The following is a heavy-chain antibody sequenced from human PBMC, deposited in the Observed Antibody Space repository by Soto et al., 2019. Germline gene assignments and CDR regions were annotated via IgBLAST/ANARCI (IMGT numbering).Heavy chain of an antibody. J-gene: IGHJ6*02. CDR3: ARRRYCGADCYSQYYYGMDI. V-gene: IGHV1-69*02. Sequence: QVQLVQSGAELKKPGSSVKVSCRSGGDTFSSYTVSWVRQAPGQGLEWMGRVIPVLGVTNYARKFQGRVSITAEKSTSTAYWELRSLTSGDSGVYYCARRRYCGADCYSQYYYGMDIWGQGTTVIVSS. D-gene: IGHD2-21*02. CDR1: GDTFSSYT. CDR2: VIPVLGVT.